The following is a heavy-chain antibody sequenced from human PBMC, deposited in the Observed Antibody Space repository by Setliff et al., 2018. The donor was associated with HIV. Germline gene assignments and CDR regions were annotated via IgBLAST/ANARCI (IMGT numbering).Heavy chain of an antibody. Sequence: ASVKVSCKASGYFSTAYYMHWVRQAPGQGLEWMAWINPNTGGTQYAQKFQGRVTVTRDTPISTAYMELTRLTSDDTAVYYCARDSSGITGTNSFDYWGQGTLVTVSS. CDR3: ARDSSGITGTNSFDY. D-gene: IGHD1-20*01. CDR1: GYFSTAYY. CDR2: INPNTGGT. J-gene: IGHJ4*02. V-gene: IGHV1-2*02.